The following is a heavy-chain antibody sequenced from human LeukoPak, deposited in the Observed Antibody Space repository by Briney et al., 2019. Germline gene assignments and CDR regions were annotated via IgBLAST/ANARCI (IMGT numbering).Heavy chain of an antibody. CDR2: FDPKEGER. Sequence: ASVKVSCKVSGDTLTELSMHWVRQAPGKGLEWMGGFDPKEGERVYAQNFQGRFTMTEDTSSGTAYMELNSLRSEDTAVYYCTTREIVVEPAQTSMVRGVLWRSDFWGHGPLVTVSS. CDR3: TTREIVVEPAQTSMVRGVLWRSDF. V-gene: IGHV1-24*01. CDR1: GDTLTELS. J-gene: IGHJ4*01. D-gene: IGHD3-10*01.